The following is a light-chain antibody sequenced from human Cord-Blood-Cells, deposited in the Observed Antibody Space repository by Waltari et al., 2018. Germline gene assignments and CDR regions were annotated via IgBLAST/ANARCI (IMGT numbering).Light chain of an antibody. CDR1: SSDVRRSNY. CDR2: DVS. Sequence: QSALTHPPSVPGSPGHSLTISSTATSSDVRRSNYVSWYQQHPGKDPNLMIYDVSNRPAGVSNRCSGSKSGNTASLTISGLQAEDEADYYCSSYTSSSTVFGGGTKLTVL. J-gene: IGLJ3*02. CDR3: SSYTSSSTV. V-gene: IGLV2-14*01.